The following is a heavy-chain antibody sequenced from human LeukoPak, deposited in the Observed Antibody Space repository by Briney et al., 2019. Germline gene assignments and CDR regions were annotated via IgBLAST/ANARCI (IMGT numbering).Heavy chain of an antibody. CDR2: IYYSGST. J-gene: IGHJ4*02. CDR3: ASLGSSGYLDY. CDR1: DDSISDYY. D-gene: IGHD3-22*01. Sequence: PSETLSLTCTVSDDSISDYYWSWIRQPPGKGLEWIGYIYYSGSTNYNPSLKSRVTISVDTSKNQFSLKLSSVTAADTAVYYCASLGSSGYLDYWGQGTLVTVSS. V-gene: IGHV4-59*01.